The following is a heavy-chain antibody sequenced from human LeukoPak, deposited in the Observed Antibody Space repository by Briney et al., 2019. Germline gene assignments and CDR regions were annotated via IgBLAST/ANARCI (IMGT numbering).Heavy chain of an antibody. D-gene: IGHD6-19*01. Sequence: PGGSLRLSCSASGFTFSSYEMNWVRQAPGKGLEWVSYISSSDSTIYYADSVKGRFTISRDNAKNSLYLQMNSLRAEDTAVYYCVRDRQWGSESEDHWGQGTLVTVSS. V-gene: IGHV3-48*03. CDR1: GFTFSSYE. CDR2: ISSSDSTI. CDR3: VRDRQWGSESEDH. J-gene: IGHJ4*02.